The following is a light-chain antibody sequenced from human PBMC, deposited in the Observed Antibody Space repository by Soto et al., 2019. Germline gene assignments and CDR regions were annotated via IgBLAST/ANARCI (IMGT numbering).Light chain of an antibody. CDR2: GAS. CDR3: QQYGSSPPGT. Sequence: EIVLTQSPGTLSLSPGERATLSCRASQSVSSSYLAWYQQKPGQAPRLLIYGASSRATGIPDRFSVSGSGTDFTLTISRLEPEDFAVYSCQQYGSSPPGTFGQGTKVQIK. J-gene: IGKJ1*01. CDR1: QSVSSSY. V-gene: IGKV3-20*01.